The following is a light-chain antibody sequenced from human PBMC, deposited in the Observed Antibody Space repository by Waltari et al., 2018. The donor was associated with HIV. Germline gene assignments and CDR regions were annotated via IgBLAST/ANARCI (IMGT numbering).Light chain of an antibody. J-gene: IGLJ2*01. CDR1: ASPKQY. V-gene: IGLV3-25*03. CDR2: KGS. Sequence: SYKLTQPPSVSVSPGQTAMITCSGDASPKQYSYWFQQKPGQAPVVVIYKGSEVPSGIPERFSGSSSGTAATFTISGVQAEDEADYYCQSADSSGTYVVFGGGTKLTVL. CDR3: QSADSSGTYVV.